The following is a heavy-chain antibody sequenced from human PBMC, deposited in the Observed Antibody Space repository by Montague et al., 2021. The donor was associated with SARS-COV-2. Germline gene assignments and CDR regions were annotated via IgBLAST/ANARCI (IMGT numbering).Heavy chain of an antibody. CDR1: GGSITNNIYY. V-gene: IGHV4-39*02. J-gene: IGHJ3*01. CDR2: IYDTGNT. D-gene: IGHD3-22*01. CDR3: ARLKRYLASSGSPSAFDF. Sequence: SETLSLTCTVPGGSITNNIYYWAWIRQPPGKGLEWIGRIYDTGNTHYNPSLKSRVTTSVVTYKNHLTLKLSSATAAETAVYYCARLKRYLASSGSPSAFDFWGQGTKVTVSS.